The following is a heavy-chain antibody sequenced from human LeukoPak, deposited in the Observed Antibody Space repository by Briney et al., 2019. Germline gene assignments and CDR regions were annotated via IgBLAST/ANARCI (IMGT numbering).Heavy chain of an antibody. D-gene: IGHD3-16*02. V-gene: IGHV5-51*01. Sequence: GESLQISCKGSGYSFTSYWIGWVRQMPGKGLEWMGIIYPGDSDTRYSPSFQGQVTISADKSISTAYPQWSSLKASDTAMYYCARHKSDYVWGSYRESDYWGQGTLVTVSS. CDR1: GYSFTSYW. CDR3: ARHKSDYVWGSYRESDY. CDR2: IYPGDSDT. J-gene: IGHJ4*02.